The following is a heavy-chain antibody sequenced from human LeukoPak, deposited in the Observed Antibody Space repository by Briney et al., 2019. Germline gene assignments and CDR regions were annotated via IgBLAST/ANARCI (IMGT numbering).Heavy chain of an antibody. CDR3: ARHQYYDILTGSFDY. CDR1: GFTSSSYA. J-gene: IGHJ4*02. D-gene: IGHD3-9*01. Sequence: PGGSLRLSCAASGFTSSSYAMSWVRQAPGKGLEWVSAISGSGGSTYYADSVKGRFTISRDNSKNTLYLQMNSLRAEDTAVYYCARHQYYDILTGSFDYWGQGTLVTVSS. V-gene: IGHV3-23*01. CDR2: ISGSGGST.